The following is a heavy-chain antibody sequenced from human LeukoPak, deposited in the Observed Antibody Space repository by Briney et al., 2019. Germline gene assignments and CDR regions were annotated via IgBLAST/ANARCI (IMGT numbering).Heavy chain of an antibody. J-gene: IGHJ4*02. CDR1: GYTFTGYH. Sequence: ASVKVSCKASGYTFTGYHMHWVRQAPGQGLEWMGRINPNSGGTNYAQKFQGRVTMTRDTSISTAYMELSRLRSDDTAVYYCARPSDWWELLRLDYWGQGTLVTVSS. V-gene: IGHV1-2*06. D-gene: IGHD1-26*01. CDR3: ARPSDWWELLRLDY. CDR2: INPNSGGT.